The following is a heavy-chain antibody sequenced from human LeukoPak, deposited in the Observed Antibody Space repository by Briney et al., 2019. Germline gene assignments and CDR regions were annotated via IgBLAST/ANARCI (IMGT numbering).Heavy chain of an antibody. CDR3: AKALTTVTPGL. CDR1: GFTFSDYY. CDR2: ISGSGGST. J-gene: IGHJ4*02. Sequence: GGSLRLSCAASGFTFSDYYMSWIRQAPGKGLEWVSAISGSGGSTYYADSVKGRFTISRDNSKNTLYLQMNSLRAEDTAVYYCAKALTTVTPGLWGQGTLVTVSS. V-gene: IGHV3-23*01. D-gene: IGHD4-17*01.